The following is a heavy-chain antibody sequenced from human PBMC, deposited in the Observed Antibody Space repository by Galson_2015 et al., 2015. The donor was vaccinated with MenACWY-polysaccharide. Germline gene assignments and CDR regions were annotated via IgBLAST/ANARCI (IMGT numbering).Heavy chain of an antibody. CDR3: ARDPRGLLFDI. V-gene: IGHV3-21*01. J-gene: IGHJ3*02. CDR1: GFTFSSYS. Sequence: SLRLSCAASGFTFSSYSMNWVRQAPGKGLEWVSSISSSSSYIYYADSVKGRFTISRDNAKNSLYLQMNSLRAEDTAVYYCARDPRGLLFDIWGQGTMVTVSS. CDR2: ISSSSSYI. D-gene: IGHD3-10*01.